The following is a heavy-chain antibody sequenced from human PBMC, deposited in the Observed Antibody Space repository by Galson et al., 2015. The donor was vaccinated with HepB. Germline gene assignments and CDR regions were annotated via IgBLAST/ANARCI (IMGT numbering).Heavy chain of an antibody. Sequence: SLRLSCAASGFSISSYAMSWVRQAPGKGLEWVSSISGSGDSTYYADSVKGRFSISRDSSKNTLYLEVNSLRVDDTAVYYCARDMIPASPDYSDYWGRGTLVTVSS. CDR2: ISGSGDST. CDR1: GFSISSYA. V-gene: IGHV3-23*01. J-gene: IGHJ4*02. CDR3: ARDMIPASPDYSDY. D-gene: IGHD3-22*01.